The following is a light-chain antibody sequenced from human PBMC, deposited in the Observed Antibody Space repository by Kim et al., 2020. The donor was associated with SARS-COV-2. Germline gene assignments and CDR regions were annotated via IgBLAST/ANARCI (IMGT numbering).Light chain of an antibody. V-gene: IGKV3-20*01. CDR2: GAS. J-gene: IGKJ1*01. CDR1: QSLYSNS. Sequence: FSPGASANLSCKASQSLYSNSVTWYQQKPRQTPRLLIYGASSRATAIADRFSGSGSETDFTLTISRLEPDDFGVYYYQQYGSSPTIGQGTKVDIK. CDR3: QQYGSSPT.